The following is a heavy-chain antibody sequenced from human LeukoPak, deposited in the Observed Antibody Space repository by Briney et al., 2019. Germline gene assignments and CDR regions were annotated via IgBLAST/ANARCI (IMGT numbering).Heavy chain of an antibody. CDR3: AKRSNYDY. D-gene: IGHD4-11*01. J-gene: IGHJ4*02. Sequence: PGGSLRLSCAASGFTFGDYYMSWIRQAPGKGLEWVSAISGSGGSTYYADSVKGRFTISRDNSKNTLYLQMNSLRAEDTAVYYCAKRSNYDYWGQGTLVTVSS. CDR2: ISGSGGST. V-gene: IGHV3-23*01. CDR1: GFTFGDYY.